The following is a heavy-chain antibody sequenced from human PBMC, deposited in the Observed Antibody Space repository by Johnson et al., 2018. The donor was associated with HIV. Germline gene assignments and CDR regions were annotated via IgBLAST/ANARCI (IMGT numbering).Heavy chain of an antibody. CDR1: GFTFSSYS. J-gene: IGHJ3*02. CDR2: ISYDGSNK. D-gene: IGHD3-22*01. Sequence: QVQLVESGGGVVQPGRSLRLSCAASGFTFSSYSMNWVRQAPGKGLKWVAVISYDGSNKYYADSVKGRFTISRDNSKNTLYLQMNSLRAEDTAVYYCARTYYDSSGYKKDAFDICGQGTMVTVS. V-gene: IGHV3-30-3*01. CDR3: ARTYYDSSGYKKDAFDI.